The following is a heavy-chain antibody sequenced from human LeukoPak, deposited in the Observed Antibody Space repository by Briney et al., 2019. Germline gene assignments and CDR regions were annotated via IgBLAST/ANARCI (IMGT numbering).Heavy chain of an antibody. D-gene: IGHD1-26*01. V-gene: IGHV3-23*01. CDR1: GFTFSSYA. J-gene: IGHJ4*02. CDR2: ISGSGGST. Sequence: GSLRLSCAASGFTFSSYAMSWVRQAPGKGLEWVSAISGSGGSTYYADSVKGRFTISRDNSKNTLYLQMNSLRAEDTAVYYCAKGVGSPLYFDYWGQGTLVTVSS. CDR3: AKGVGSPLYFDY.